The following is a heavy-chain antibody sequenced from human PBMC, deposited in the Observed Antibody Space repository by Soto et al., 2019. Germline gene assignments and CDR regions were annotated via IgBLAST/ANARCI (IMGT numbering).Heavy chain of an antibody. CDR3: ARGTAIAN. CDR2: IIHTGDNT. CDR1: GFTFSSYD. V-gene: IGHV3-23*01. D-gene: IGHD5-18*01. J-gene: IGHJ4*02. Sequence: EVQLLESGGGLVQQGGSLRLSCADSGFTFSSYDRTWVRQDPGKGLEWVSTIIHTGDNTYYADSVKGRFTISRDNSKNTLYLQMSRLRAEDTALYYCARGTAIANWGQGTLVTVSS.